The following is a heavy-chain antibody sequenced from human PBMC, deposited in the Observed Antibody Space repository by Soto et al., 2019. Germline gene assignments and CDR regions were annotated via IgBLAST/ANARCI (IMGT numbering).Heavy chain of an antibody. J-gene: IGHJ4*02. D-gene: IGHD1-1*01. CDR2: ITSTSSAI. Sequence: GGSLRLSCAASGFPFGFYSMNWVGQAPGKGLEWISYITSTSSAINYADSVRGRFTISRDNAMRSLFLHMNSLRDEDTAVYYCARDGKGAAYTHGPYYFDYWGQGALVTVSS. CDR1: GFPFGFYS. V-gene: IGHV3-48*02. CDR3: ARDGKGAAYTHGPYYFDY.